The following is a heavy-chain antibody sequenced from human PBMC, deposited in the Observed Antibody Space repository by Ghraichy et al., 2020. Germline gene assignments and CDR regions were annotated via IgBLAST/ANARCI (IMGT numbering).Heavy chain of an antibody. CDR3: ARFRRGYCTNGVCPTRFDP. V-gene: IGHV4-39*01. CDR2: IYYSGST. CDR1: GGSISSSSYY. J-gene: IGHJ5*02. Sequence: SETLSLTCTVSGGSISSSSYYWGWIRQPPGKGLEWIGSIYYSGSTYYNPSLKSRVTISVDTSKNQFSLKLSSVTAADTAVYYCARFRRGYCTNGVCPTRFDPWGQGTLVTVSS. D-gene: IGHD2-8*01.